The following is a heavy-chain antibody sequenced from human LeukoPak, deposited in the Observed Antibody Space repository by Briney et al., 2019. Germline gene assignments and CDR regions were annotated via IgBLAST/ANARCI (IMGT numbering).Heavy chain of an antibody. D-gene: IGHD5-18*01. CDR2: IYYSGST. Sequence: PSQTLSLTCTVSGGSISSGGYYWNWIRQPPGKGLEWIGYIYYSGSTNYNPSLKSRVTISVDTSKNQFSLKLSSVTAADTAVYYCAREDWADTAMAYDAFDIWGQGTMVTVSS. CDR3: AREDWADTAMAYDAFDI. J-gene: IGHJ3*02. CDR1: GGSISSGGYY. V-gene: IGHV4-61*08.